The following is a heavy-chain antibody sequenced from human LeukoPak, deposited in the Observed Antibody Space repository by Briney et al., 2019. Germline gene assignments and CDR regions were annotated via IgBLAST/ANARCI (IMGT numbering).Heavy chain of an antibody. Sequence: PSETPSLTCSVSGGSVSNYYWSWIRQPPGKGLEWIGYVYYTGSTNYNPSLKSRVTMFEDKSKNQFSLRLYSVTVADTAVYYCARHFAYSSSSYFDYWGQGSLVTVSS. D-gene: IGHD6-6*01. V-gene: IGHV4-59*08. CDR3: ARHFAYSSSSYFDY. J-gene: IGHJ4*02. CDR1: GGSVSNYY. CDR2: VYYTGST.